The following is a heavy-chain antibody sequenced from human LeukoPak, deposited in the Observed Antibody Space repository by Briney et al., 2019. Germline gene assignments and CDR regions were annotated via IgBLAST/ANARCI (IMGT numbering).Heavy chain of an antibody. Sequence: SETLSLTCTVSGGSISNNIYYWGWIRQPPGKGLEWIGSIYYSGSTYYNPSLKSRVTISVDTSKNQFSLKLSSVTAADTVVYYCARSTVAGTRKVDYWGQGTLVTVSS. J-gene: IGHJ4*02. V-gene: IGHV4-39*01. CDR1: GGSISNNIYY. CDR2: IYYSGST. CDR3: ARSTVAGTRKVDY. D-gene: IGHD6-19*01.